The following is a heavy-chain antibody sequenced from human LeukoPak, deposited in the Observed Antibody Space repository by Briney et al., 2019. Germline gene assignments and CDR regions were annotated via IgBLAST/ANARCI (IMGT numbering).Heavy chain of an antibody. CDR1: GGSISSGGYY. D-gene: IGHD3-10*01. CDR2: IYYSGST. J-gene: IGHJ3*02. V-gene: IGHV4-31*03. Sequence: SETLSLTCTVSGGSISSGGYYWSWIRQHPGKGLEWIGYIYYSGSTYYNPSLKSRVTISVDTSKNQFSLKLSSVTAADTAVYYCAIALVRGVINSPDAFDIWGQGTMVTVSS. CDR3: AIALVRGVINSPDAFDI.